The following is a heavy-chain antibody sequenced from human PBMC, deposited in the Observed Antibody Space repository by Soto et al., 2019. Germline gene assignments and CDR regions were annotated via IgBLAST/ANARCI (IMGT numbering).Heavy chain of an antibody. CDR1: GGSMNDYY. CDR2: IFTSGNT. V-gene: IGHV4-4*07. J-gene: IGHJ6*02. Sequence: PSETLSLTCTVSGGSMNDYYWSWIRQPAGKGLEWIGRIFTSGNTNYNPSLRSRLTMSVDTSTNQVSLRLTSVTAADTAVYYCASGRLVSRYYGLDVWGQGTTGTVSS. D-gene: IGHD6-6*01. CDR3: ASGRLVSRYYGLDV.